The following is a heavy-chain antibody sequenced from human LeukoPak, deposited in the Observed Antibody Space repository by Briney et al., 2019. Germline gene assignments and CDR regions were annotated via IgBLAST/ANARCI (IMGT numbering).Heavy chain of an antibody. Sequence: GGSLRLSCATSGFTFSNFAIHWVRQAPGKGLEWVAAISYDGSNKYSADSVKGRFTISRDNSGNTLYLQMNSLRAEDTAVYYCARESGYSGYDFPFDYWGQGTLVTVSS. D-gene: IGHD5-12*01. CDR1: GFTFSNFA. CDR3: ARESGYSGYDFPFDY. V-gene: IGHV3-30*04. J-gene: IGHJ4*02. CDR2: ISYDGSNK.